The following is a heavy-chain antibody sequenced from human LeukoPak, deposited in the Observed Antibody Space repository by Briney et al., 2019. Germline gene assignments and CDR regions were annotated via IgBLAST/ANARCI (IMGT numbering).Heavy chain of an antibody. D-gene: IGHD2/OR15-2a*01. V-gene: IGHV4-34*01. CDR2: INHSGST. CDR3: ARGLISMPPGGH. CDR1: GGSFSDDY. J-gene: IGHJ4*02. Sequence: PSETLSLTCAVYGGSFSDDYWSWIRQPPGKALEWIGEINHSGSTNYNPSLKSRVTILVDTSKNQFSLKLSSVTAADTAVYYCARGLISMPPGGHWGQGTLVTVSS.